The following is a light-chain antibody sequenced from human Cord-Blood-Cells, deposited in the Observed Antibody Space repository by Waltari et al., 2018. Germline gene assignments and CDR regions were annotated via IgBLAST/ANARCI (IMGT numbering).Light chain of an antibody. CDR2: AAS. CDR3: QQYYSFPPT. V-gene: IGKV1D-8*01. J-gene: IGKJ1*01. CDR1: QGISSY. Sequence: VIWMTQSPSLLSASTGARVTSSCRMSQGISSYLARDQQKPGKAPELLIYAASTLQSGVPSRFSGSGSVTDCTLTISCLQSEDFATYYCQQYYSFPPTFGEGTKVEIK.